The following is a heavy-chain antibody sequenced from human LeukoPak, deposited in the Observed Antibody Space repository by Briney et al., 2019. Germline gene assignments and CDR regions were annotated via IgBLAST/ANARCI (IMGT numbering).Heavy chain of an antibody. Sequence: GGSLRLSCAASGFTFRNYAMSWVRQAPGKGLEWVSVIYSGGSTYYADSVKGRFTISRDNSKNTLYLQMNSLRAEDTAVYYCARDKSSGWFNWGQGTLVTVSS. J-gene: IGHJ4*02. D-gene: IGHD6-19*01. CDR2: IYSGGST. CDR1: GFTFRNYA. V-gene: IGHV3-66*01. CDR3: ARDKSSGWFN.